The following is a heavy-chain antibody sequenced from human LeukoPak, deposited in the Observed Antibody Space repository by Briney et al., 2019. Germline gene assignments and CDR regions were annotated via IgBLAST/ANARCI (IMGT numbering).Heavy chain of an antibody. Sequence: SQTLSLTCTVSGGSIRSYYWSWIRQPPGKGLEWIGYIYYSGSTNYNPSLKSRVTISVDTSKKQFSLKLSSVTAADTAVYYCARGVWSLDYWGQGTLVTVSS. V-gene: IGHV4-59*01. J-gene: IGHJ4*02. CDR2: IYYSGST. CDR1: GGSIRSYY. CDR3: ARGVWSLDY. D-gene: IGHD2-21*01.